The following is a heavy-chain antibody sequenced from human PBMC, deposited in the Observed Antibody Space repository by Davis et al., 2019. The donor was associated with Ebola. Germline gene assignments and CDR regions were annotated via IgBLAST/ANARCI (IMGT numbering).Heavy chain of an antibody. J-gene: IGHJ5*02. CDR1: GGSFSGYY. CDR3: ARDHYDSTAPGWFDP. Sequence: SETLSLTCAVYGGSFSGYYWSWIRQPPGKGLEWIGYIYYSGSTNYNPSLKSRVTISVDKSKNQFSLKLSSVTAADTAVYYCARDHYDSTAPGWFDPWGQGTLVTVSS. D-gene: IGHD3-22*01. V-gene: IGHV4-59*12. CDR2: IYYSGST.